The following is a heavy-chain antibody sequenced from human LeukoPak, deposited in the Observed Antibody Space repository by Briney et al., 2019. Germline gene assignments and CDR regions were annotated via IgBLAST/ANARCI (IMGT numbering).Heavy chain of an antibody. J-gene: IGHJ4*02. D-gene: IGHD5/OR15-5a*01. CDR2: ISGPAGSW. CDR3: AKKVGLVSAPLYYFDV. Sequence: QPGGSLRFSCAASGFTFSSYAMSWVRQAPGKGLEWVSAISGPAGSWDYADSVKGRFTISRDNSKNTLFLQMNSLRAEDTAIYYCAKKVGLVSAPLYYFDVWGQGTLVTVSS. CDR1: GFTFSSYA. V-gene: IGHV3-23*01.